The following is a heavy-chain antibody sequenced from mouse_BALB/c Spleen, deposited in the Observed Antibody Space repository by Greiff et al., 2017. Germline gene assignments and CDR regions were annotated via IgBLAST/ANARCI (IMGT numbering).Heavy chain of an antibody. CDR2: ISSGGSYT. V-gene: IGHV5-6-4*01. J-gene: IGHJ3*01. CDR1: GFTFSSYT. Sequence: EVHLVESGGGLVKPGGSLKLSCAASGFTFSSYTMSWVRQTPEKRLEWVATISSGGSYTYYPDSVKGRFTISRDNAKNTLYLQMSSLKSEATAMYYCTRQYGNYEGEFAYWGQGTLVTVSA. D-gene: IGHD2-10*02. CDR3: TRQYGNYEGEFAY.